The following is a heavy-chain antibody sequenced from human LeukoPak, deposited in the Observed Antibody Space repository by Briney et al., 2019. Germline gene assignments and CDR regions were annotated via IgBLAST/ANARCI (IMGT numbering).Heavy chain of an antibody. V-gene: IGHV3-21*01. Sequence: GGSLRLSCAASGFTFSSYSMNWVRQAPGKGLEWVSSISSSSSYIYYADSVKGRFTISRDNAKNSLYLQMNSLRAEDTAVYYCARDPPSAVPAATGAFDIWGQGTMVTVSS. CDR1: GFTFSSYS. CDR3: ARDPPSAVPAATGAFDI. CDR2: ISSSSSYI. J-gene: IGHJ3*02. D-gene: IGHD2-2*01.